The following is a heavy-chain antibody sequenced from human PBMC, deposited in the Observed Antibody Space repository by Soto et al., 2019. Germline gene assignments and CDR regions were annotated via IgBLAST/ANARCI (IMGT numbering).Heavy chain of an antibody. CDR3: ARYDYGSGDDYNIDF. CDR1: GDSISSMNW. V-gene: IGHV4-4*02. J-gene: IGHJ4*02. D-gene: IGHD3-10*01. CDR2: IHHRGST. Sequence: QVQLQESGPGLVKPSGTLSLTCAVSGDSISSMNWWSWVRQPPEKGLEWIGEIHHRGSTNYNPSLKGRVTISVDKSKNQFSLRLTSVTAADTAVYYCARYDYGSGDDYNIDFWGQGTLVTVSS.